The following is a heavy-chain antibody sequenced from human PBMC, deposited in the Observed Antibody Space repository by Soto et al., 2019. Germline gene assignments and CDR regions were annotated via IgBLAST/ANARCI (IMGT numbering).Heavy chain of an antibody. Sequence: QVQLVQSGAEVKKPGASVKVSCKASGYTFRDYGVSWVRQAPGQGLEWMGWISAFNGNTNYTKKFQDRVTVTTDTSTNTAYMELRSLRSDDTAVYYCARDLQWLVPVPLNVDFWGPGTPVIV. CDR3: ARDLQWLVPVPLNVDF. CDR2: ISAFNGNT. D-gene: IGHD6-19*01. J-gene: IGHJ4*02. V-gene: IGHV1-18*01. CDR1: GYTFRDYG.